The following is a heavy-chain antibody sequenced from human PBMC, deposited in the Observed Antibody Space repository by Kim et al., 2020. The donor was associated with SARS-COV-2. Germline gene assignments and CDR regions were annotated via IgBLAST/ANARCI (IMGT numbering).Heavy chain of an antibody. D-gene: IGHD3-16*02. CDR2: ISSSSSYT. CDR1: GFTFSDYY. J-gene: IGHJ6*02. CDR3: ARVGYDYVWGSYRDYYYYYGMDV. Sequence: GGSLRLSCAASGFTFSDYYMSWIRQAPGKGLEWVSYISSSSSYTNYADSVKGRFTISRDNAKNSLYLQMNSLRAEDTAVYYCARVGYDYVWGSYRDYYYYYGMDVWGQGTTVTSP. V-gene: IGHV3-11*05.